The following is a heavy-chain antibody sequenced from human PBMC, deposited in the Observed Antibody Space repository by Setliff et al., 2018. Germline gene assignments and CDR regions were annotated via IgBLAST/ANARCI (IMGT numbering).Heavy chain of an antibody. CDR2: ISSSGITI. CDR3: ARARGYSYGPFDY. D-gene: IGHD5-18*01. Sequence: GGSLRLSCAASGFTFSSYAMNWVRQAPGKGLEWVSYISSSGITIYYADSVKGRFTISRDNAKNSLYLQMNSLRAEDTAVYSCARARGYSYGPFDYWGQGTLVTVSS. CDR1: GFTFSSYA. V-gene: IGHV3-48*03. J-gene: IGHJ4*02.